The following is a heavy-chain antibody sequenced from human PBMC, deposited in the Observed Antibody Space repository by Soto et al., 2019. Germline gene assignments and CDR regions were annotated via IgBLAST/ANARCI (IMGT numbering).Heavy chain of an antibody. CDR2: INHSGST. CDR1: GGSFSGYY. J-gene: IGHJ4*02. CDR3: ARLCSGGRCHYTFDY. V-gene: IGHV4-34*01. Sequence: SETLSLTCAVYGGSFSGYYWSWIRQPPGKGLEWIGEINHSGSTNYNPSLKSRVTISVDTSKNQFSLKLSSVTAADTAVYYCARLCSGGRCHYTFDYWGQGTLVTVSS. D-gene: IGHD2-15*01.